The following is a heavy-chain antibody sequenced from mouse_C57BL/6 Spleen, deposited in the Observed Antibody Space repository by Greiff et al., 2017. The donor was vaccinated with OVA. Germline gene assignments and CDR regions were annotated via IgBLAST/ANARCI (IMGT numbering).Heavy chain of an antibody. J-gene: IGHJ3*01. CDR3: ARDEGYYEYAWLAY. D-gene: IGHD2-4*01. Sequence: EVMLVESEGGLVQPGSSMKLSCTASGFTFSDYYMAWVRQVPEKGLEWVANINYDGSSTYYLDSLKSRFIISRDNAKNILYLQMSSLKSEDTATYYCARDEGYYEYAWLAYWGQGTLVTVSA. V-gene: IGHV5-16*01. CDR1: GFTFSDYY. CDR2: INYDGSST.